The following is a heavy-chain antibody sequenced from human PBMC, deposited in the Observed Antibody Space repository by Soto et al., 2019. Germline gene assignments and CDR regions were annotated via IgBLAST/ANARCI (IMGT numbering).Heavy chain of an antibody. CDR3: AREYSSSSRGDYYYYGMDV. CDR1: GYTFTSYY. CDR2: INPSGGST. J-gene: IGHJ6*02. D-gene: IGHD6-6*01. Sequence: ASVKVSCKASGYTFTSYYMHWVRQAPGQGLEWMGIINPSGGSTSYAQKFQGRVTMTRDTSTSTVYIELSSLRSEDTAVYYCAREYSSSSRGDYYYYGMDVWGQGTTVTVSS. V-gene: IGHV1-46*01.